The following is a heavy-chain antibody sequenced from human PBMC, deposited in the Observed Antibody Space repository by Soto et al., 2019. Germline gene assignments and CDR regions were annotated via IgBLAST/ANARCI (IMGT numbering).Heavy chain of an antibody. J-gene: IGHJ6*02. D-gene: IGHD3-10*01. Sequence: PSETLSLTCTVSGGSISSSSYYWGWIRQPPGKGLEWIGSIYYSGSTYYNPSLKSRVTISVDTSKNQFSLKLSSVTAADTAVYYCARPATMVRGVDYYYYGMDVWGQGTTVTVSS. V-gene: IGHV4-39*01. CDR1: GGSISSSSYY. CDR3: ARPATMVRGVDYYYYGMDV. CDR2: IYYSGST.